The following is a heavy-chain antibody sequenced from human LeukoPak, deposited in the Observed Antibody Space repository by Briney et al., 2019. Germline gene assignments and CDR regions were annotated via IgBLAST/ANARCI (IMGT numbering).Heavy chain of an antibody. CDR1: GGSFSGYY. V-gene: IGHV4-34*01. J-gene: IGHJ4*02. Sequence: SATLSLTCAVYGGSFSGYYWSWIRQPPGKGLEWIGEINHSGSNNYNPSLKSRVTISVDTSKNQFSLKLSSVTAADTAVYYCARVSLRKSTSSSSAVYWGQGTLVTVSS. D-gene: IGHD6-6*01. CDR3: ARVSLRKSTSSSSAVY. CDR2: INHSGSN.